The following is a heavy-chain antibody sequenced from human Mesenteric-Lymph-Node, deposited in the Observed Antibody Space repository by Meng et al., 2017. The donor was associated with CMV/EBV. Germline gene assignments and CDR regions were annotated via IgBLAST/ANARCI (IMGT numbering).Heavy chain of an antibody. CDR2: ISWNSAAV. V-gene: IGHV3-9*01. D-gene: IGHD1-14*01. Sequence: SLKISCAASGFTFEDYAMHWVRQAPGKGLEWVSGISWNSAAVSFADSVKGRFTISRDNAKNSLYLQMNSLRAEDTAVYYCARDLTPIMLDYYYGMDVWGQGTTVTVSS. CDR3: ARDLTPIMLDYYYGMDV. CDR1: GFTFEDYA. J-gene: IGHJ6*02.